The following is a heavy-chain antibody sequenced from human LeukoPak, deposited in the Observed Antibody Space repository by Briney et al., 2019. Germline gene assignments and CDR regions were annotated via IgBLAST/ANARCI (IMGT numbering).Heavy chain of an antibody. CDR2: INPNSGGT. Sequence: ASVKVSCKASGYTFTGYYMHWVRQAPGQGLEWMGWINPNSGGTNYAQKFQGRVTMTRDTSISTAYMELSRRRSDDTAVYYCARGGLTYYYDSSGFPGYRGQGTLVTVSS. V-gene: IGHV1-2*02. CDR3: ARGGLTYYYDSSGFPGY. D-gene: IGHD3-22*01. CDR1: GYTFTGYY. J-gene: IGHJ4*02.